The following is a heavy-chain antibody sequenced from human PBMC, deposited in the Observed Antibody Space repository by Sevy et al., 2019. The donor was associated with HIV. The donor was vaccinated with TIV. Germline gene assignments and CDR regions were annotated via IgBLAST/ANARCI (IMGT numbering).Heavy chain of an antibody. CDR2: INSDGSST. CDR1: GFTFSSYW. Sequence: GSLRLSCAASGFTFSSYWMHWVRQAPGKGLVWVSRINSDGSSTSYADSVKGRFTISRDNAKNTLYLQMNSLRAEDTAVYYCARADFWSGYYSVGLIDYWGQGTLVTVSS. CDR3: ARADFWSGYYSVGLIDY. D-gene: IGHD3-3*01. J-gene: IGHJ4*02. V-gene: IGHV3-74*01.